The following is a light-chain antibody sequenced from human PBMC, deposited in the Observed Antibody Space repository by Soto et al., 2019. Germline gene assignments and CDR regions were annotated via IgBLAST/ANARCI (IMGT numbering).Light chain of an antibody. CDR3: QQYNNWLSWT. J-gene: IGKJ1*01. CDR1: QSVSSN. CDR2: GAS. Sequence: EMVMTQSPATLSVSPGETATLSCRASQSVSSNLAWYQQKPGQAPRLLIYGASTRATGIPARFSGSGSGTEFTLTISSLQSEDFAVYYCQQYNNWLSWTFGQGTKVDI. V-gene: IGKV3-15*01.